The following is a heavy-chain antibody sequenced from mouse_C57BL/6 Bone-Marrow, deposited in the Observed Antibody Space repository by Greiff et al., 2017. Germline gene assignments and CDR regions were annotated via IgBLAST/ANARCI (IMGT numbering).Heavy chain of an antibody. J-gene: IGHJ3*01. V-gene: IGHV1-50*01. D-gene: IGHD1-1*02. CDR1: GYTFTSYW. Sequence: QVQLQQSGAELVKPGASVKLSCKASGYTFTSYWMQWVKQRPGQGLEWIGEIDPSDSYTNYNHKFKGKATLTVDTSSSTAYMQLSSLTSEDSAVYYCARNYPAWFAYWGQGTLVTVSA. CDR2: IDPSDSYT. CDR3: ARNYPAWFAY.